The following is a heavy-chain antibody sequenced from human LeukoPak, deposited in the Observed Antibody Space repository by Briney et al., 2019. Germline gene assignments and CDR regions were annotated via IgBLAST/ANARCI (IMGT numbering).Heavy chain of an antibody. V-gene: IGHV4-39*01. CDR1: GGSISSSTYY. CDR3: ARQGVGATDC. J-gene: IGHJ4*02. D-gene: IGHD1-26*01. Sequence: SGTLSLTCTVSGGSISSSTYYWAWIRQSPGKGLEWIGSITYSGSTYYNPSLESRVTISVDTSKNQFSLRLISVTAVDTAVYYCARQGVGATDCWGQGTLVTVSS. CDR2: ITYSGST.